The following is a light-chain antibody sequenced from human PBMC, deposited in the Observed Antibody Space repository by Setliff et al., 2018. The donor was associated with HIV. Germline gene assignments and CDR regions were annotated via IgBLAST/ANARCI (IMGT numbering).Light chain of an antibody. J-gene: IGLJ3*02. Sequence: QSARIQPASVSGSPGQSITISCAGTNNDIGGYNFVSWYQQHPGKAPRLMIYEATNRPSGVSTRFSGSKSGNTASLTISGLQTEDEADYYCSSYATGKALLFGGGTKVTVL. CDR1: NNDIGGYNF. CDR2: EAT. V-gene: IGLV2-14*01. CDR3: SSYATGKALL.